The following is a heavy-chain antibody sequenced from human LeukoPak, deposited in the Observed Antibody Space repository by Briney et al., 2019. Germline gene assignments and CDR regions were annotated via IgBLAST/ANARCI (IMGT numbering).Heavy chain of an antibody. J-gene: IGHJ6*02. CDR2: ISGDGGST. D-gene: IGHD6-13*01. CDR3: AKDISYSSSWSVHYYYGMDV. Sequence: GVSLRLFCAASVYTFDDYAMHWARQAPGKGLEWVSLISGDGGSTYYADSVKGRFTISRDNSKNSLYLQMNSLRTDDNALYYCAKDISYSSSWSVHYYYGMDVWGQGTTVTVSS. CDR1: VYTFDDYA. V-gene: IGHV3-43*02.